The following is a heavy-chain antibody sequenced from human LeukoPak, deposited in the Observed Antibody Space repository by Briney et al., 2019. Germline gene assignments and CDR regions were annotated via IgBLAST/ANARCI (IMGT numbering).Heavy chain of an antibody. CDR1: GGSISSYY. D-gene: IGHD6-19*01. CDR3: ARRNKAVPGDAFDI. V-gene: IGHV4-59*08. CDR2: IYYSGST. Sequence: PSETLSLTCTVSGGSISSYYWSWIRQPPGKGLEWIGYIYYSGSTNYNPSLKSRVTISVDTSKNQFSLKLSSVTAADTAVYYCARRNKAVPGDAFDIWGQGTMVTVSS. J-gene: IGHJ3*02.